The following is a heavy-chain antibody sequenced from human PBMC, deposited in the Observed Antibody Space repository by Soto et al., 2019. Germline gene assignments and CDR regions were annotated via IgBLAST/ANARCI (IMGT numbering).Heavy chain of an antibody. J-gene: IGHJ5*01. V-gene: IGHV3-23*01. Sequence: GGSLRLSCAASGFKFCSYAISCVRQAPGKGLEWVSLISATGGGTYYADSVKGRFTISIGNSDNTLYIQVHSLRAEDTAVYYCAKDRRAGGNSAFYFDFWGQGAQVTVSS. D-gene: IGHD3-16*01. CDR1: GFKFCSYA. CDR3: AKDRRAGGNSAFYFDF. CDR2: ISATGGGT.